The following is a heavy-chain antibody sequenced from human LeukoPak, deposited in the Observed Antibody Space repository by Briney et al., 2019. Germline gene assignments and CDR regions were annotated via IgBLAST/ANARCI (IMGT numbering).Heavy chain of an antibody. J-gene: IGHJ4*02. Sequence: SVKVSCKASGGTFSRYAISWVRQAPGQGLEWMGGIIPIFGTANYAQKFQGRVTITTDESTSTAYMELSSLRSEDTAVYYCARGYCSSTSCYDLGEYDYWGQGTLVTVSS. CDR1: GGTFSRYA. CDR3: ARGYCSSTSCYDLGEYDY. CDR2: IIPIFGTA. D-gene: IGHD2-2*01. V-gene: IGHV1-69*05.